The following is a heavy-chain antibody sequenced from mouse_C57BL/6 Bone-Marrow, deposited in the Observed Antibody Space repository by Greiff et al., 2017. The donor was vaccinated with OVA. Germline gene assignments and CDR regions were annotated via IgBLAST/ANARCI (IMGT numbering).Heavy chain of an antibody. CDR1: GFTFSNYW. CDR2: IRLKSDNYAT. D-gene: IGHD3-2*02. Sequence: EVQGVESGGGLVQPGGSMKLSCVASGFTFSNYWMNWVRQSPEKGPEWVAQIRLKSDNYATHYAESVKGRFTISRDDSKSSVYLQMNNLRAEDTGIYYCTEDSSGYWCAYWGQGTLVTVSA. J-gene: IGHJ3*01. V-gene: IGHV6-3*01. CDR3: TEDSSGYWCAY.